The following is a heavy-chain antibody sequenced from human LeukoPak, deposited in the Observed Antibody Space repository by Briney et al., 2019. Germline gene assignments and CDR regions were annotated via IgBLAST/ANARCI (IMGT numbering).Heavy chain of an antibody. Sequence: SETLSLTCTVSGGSISSYYWSWIRQPPGRGLEWIGYIYYSGSTNYNPSLKSRVTISVDTSKNQFSLKLSSVTAADTAVYYCARDSPYCSGGSCYSHNWFDPWGQGTLVTVSS. D-gene: IGHD2-15*01. CDR3: ARDSPYCSGGSCYSHNWFDP. CDR1: GGSISSYY. CDR2: IYYSGST. V-gene: IGHV4-59*01. J-gene: IGHJ5*02.